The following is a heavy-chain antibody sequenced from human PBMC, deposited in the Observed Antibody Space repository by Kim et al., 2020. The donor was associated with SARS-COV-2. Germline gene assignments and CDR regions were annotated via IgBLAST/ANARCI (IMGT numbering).Heavy chain of an antibody. V-gene: IGHV3-33*01. J-gene: IGHJ6*02. CDR3: ARTLVLSGYYGMDV. Sequence: YADSVKGRFTISRDNSKNTLYLQMNSLRAEDTAVYYCARTLVLSGYYGMDVWGQGTTVIVSS. D-gene: IGHD3-10*01.